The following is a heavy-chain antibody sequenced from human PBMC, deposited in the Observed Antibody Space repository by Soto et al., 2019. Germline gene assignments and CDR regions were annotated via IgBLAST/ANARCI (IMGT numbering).Heavy chain of an antibody. J-gene: IGHJ3*02. Sequence: QVQLVESGGGVVQPGTSLRLSCAASGFTSSSFVIHWVRQAPGKGLEWLAVSSSDGNNQYYAASVKGRFTISRDNSKKTLYVQVNSLRAEDTAVYFCAKERGVLDAFDIWGQGTMVTVS. CDR1: GFTSSSFV. D-gene: IGHD3-10*01. V-gene: IGHV3-30*18. CDR2: SSSDGNNQ. CDR3: AKERGVLDAFDI.